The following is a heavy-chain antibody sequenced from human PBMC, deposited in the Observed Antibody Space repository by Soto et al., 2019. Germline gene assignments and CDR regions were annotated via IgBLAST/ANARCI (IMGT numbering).Heavy chain of an antibody. Sequence: EVQLVESGGGLVKPGGSLRLSCAASGFTFSSYTMSWVRQAPGKGLEWVSSITTGSSYIYYADSLKGRFTISRDNAKNSLYLQMNSLRAEDTAVYYCAGDREAGSYSDYWGQGTLVTVSS. J-gene: IGHJ4*02. D-gene: IGHD1-26*01. CDR1: GFTFSSYT. CDR3: AGDREAGSYSDY. CDR2: ITTGSSYI. V-gene: IGHV3-21*01.